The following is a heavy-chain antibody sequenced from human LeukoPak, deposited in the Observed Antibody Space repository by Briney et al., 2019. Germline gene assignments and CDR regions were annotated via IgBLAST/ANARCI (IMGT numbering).Heavy chain of an antibody. Sequence: GGSLRLSCAASGFTFSSSAMTWVRQAPGKGLEWVSAISASGGSTYYADSVKGRFTISRDNSKNTPYLQMNSLRAEDTAVYYCAKDLSGNDYWGQGTLVTVSS. J-gene: IGHJ4*02. CDR3: AKDLSGNDY. V-gene: IGHV3-23*01. CDR1: GFTFSSSA. CDR2: ISASGGST.